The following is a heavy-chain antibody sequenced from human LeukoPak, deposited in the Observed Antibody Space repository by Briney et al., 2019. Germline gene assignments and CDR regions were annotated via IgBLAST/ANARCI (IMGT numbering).Heavy chain of an antibody. Sequence: ASVKVSCKASGNTFTSYDINWVRQATGQGLEWMGWMNPNSGNTGYAQKFQGRVTMTRNTSISTAYMELSSLRSEDTAVYYCARAARLGDNPHFDYWGQGTLVTVPS. J-gene: IGHJ4*02. CDR1: GNTFTSYD. D-gene: IGHD3-16*01. CDR3: ARAARLGDNPHFDY. CDR2: MNPNSGNT. V-gene: IGHV1-8*01.